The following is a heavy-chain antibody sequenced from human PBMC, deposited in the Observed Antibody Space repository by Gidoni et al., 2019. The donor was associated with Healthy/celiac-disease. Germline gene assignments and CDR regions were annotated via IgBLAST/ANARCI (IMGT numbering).Heavy chain of an antibody. CDR3: ARDDYYDSSGTPSYYYYYYGMDV. J-gene: IGHJ6*02. V-gene: IGHV3-7*03. CDR1: GFTFSSYW. D-gene: IGHD3-22*01. Sequence: EVQLVESGGGLVQPGGSLRLSCAASGFTFSSYWMSWVRQAPGKGLEWVANIKQDGSEKYYVDSVKGRFTISRDNAKNSLYLQMNSLRAEDTAVYYCARDDYYDSSGTPSYYYYYYGMDVWGQGTTVTVSS. CDR2: IKQDGSEK.